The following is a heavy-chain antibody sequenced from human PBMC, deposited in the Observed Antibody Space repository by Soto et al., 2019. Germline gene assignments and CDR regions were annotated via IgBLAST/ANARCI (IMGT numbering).Heavy chain of an antibody. D-gene: IGHD3-10*01. CDR3: ARGSMVRGVTPFDI. Sequence: QVQLQESGPGLVKPSQTLSLTCNVSSGSISRGPYYWSWIRQHPGGGLEWIGYIYYSGSAYYNPSLESRVTMSIDTSKSHSSLTLISVTAADTAVYYCARGSMVRGVTPFDIWGHGTLVTVSS. V-gene: IGHV4-31*03. CDR1: SGSISRGPYY. J-gene: IGHJ3*02. CDR2: IYYSGSA.